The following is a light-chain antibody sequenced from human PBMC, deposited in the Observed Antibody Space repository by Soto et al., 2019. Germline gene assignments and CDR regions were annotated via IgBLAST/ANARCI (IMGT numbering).Light chain of an antibody. Sequence: DIVMTQSPESLAVSLGQRATIKCESSHSLLYSADNKTYLAWYQQKPGLPPQLLIYWAFTRESGVPERFSGGGSEADFTLTISSLQPEDVATYYCHQYASSPCTFGQGTKVEIK. J-gene: IGKJ1*01. CDR2: WAF. V-gene: IGKV4-1*01. CDR1: HSLLYSADNKTY. CDR3: HQYASSPCT.